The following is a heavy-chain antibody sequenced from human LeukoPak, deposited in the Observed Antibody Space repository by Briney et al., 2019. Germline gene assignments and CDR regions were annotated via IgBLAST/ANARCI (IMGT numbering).Heavy chain of an antibody. CDR3: ARERIAAAGLDY. CDR2: IYHSGST. Sequence: SETLSPTCTVSGGSISSGGYYWSWIRQPPGKGLEWIGYIYHSGSTYYNPSLKSRVTISVDRSKNQFSLKLSSVTAADTAVYYCARERIAAAGLDYWGQGTLVTVSS. D-gene: IGHD6-13*01. J-gene: IGHJ4*02. CDR1: GGSISSGGYY. V-gene: IGHV4-30-2*01.